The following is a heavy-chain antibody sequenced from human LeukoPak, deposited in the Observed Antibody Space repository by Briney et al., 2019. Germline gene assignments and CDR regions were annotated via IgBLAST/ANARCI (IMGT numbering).Heavy chain of an antibody. CDR2: IYYSGST. J-gene: IGHJ3*02. V-gene: IGHV4-61*01. Sequence: SQTLSLTCTVSGGSLSSGSYYWSWIRQPPGKGLEWIGYIYYSGSTNYNPSLKSRVTISVDTSKKQFSLKLSSATAADTAGDYRARYGEHGDDIWGQGTMVTVSS. CDR3: ARYGEHGDDI. CDR1: GGSLSSGSYY. D-gene: IGHD4-17*01.